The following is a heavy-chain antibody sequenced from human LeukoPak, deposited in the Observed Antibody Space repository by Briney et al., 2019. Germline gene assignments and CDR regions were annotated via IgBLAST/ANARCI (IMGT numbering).Heavy chain of an antibody. Sequence: PSETLSLTCSVSGYSITRAYSWGWVRQPPGKGLEWIGSLYDSGSSYYNPSLKGRVTISVDTSKNQFSLKLSSVTAADTAVYYCARDSTDAFDIWGQGTMVTVSS. J-gene: IGHJ3*02. CDR3: ARDSTDAFDI. CDR2: LYDSGSS. CDR1: GYSITRAYS. D-gene: IGHD2-2*01. V-gene: IGHV4-38-2*02.